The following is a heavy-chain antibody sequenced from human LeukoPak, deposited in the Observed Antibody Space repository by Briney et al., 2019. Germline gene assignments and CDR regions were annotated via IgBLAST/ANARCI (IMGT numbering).Heavy chain of an antibody. Sequence: PGGSLRLSCAASGFTFSSYSMSWVRQAPGKGLEWVSSISSSSSYICYADSVKGRFTISRDNAKNSLYLQMNSLRAEDTAVYYCARGLGYCSGGSCYVERGGFDPWGQGTLVTVSS. CDR3: ARGLGYCSGGSCYVERGGFDP. J-gene: IGHJ5*02. D-gene: IGHD2-15*01. V-gene: IGHV3-21*01. CDR2: ISSSSSYI. CDR1: GFTFSSYS.